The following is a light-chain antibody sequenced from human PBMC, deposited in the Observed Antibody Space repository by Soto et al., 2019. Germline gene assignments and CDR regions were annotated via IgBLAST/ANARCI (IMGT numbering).Light chain of an antibody. V-gene: IGKV1-5*01. Sequence: DIQMTQSPSTLSASVGDRVTITCRASQSISSWLAWYQQKPGKAPKLLIYAASTLEIGVPSRFSGSGSGTDFTLTISSLQPDDFPTYFCQQYNSYSTFGQGTKLEIK. CDR2: AAS. CDR1: QSISSW. J-gene: IGKJ2*01. CDR3: QQYNSYST.